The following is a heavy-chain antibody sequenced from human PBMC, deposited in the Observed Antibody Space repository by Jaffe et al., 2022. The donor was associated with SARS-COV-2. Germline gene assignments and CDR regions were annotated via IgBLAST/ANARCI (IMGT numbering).Heavy chain of an antibody. CDR2: INKDGSTT. V-gene: IGHV3-74*03. J-gene: IGHJ4*02. CDR1: GFTFSRYW. D-gene: IGHD3-10*02. CDR3: VRMLDSDY. Sequence: EVQLVESGGTLVQPGGSLRLSCAASGFTFSRYWMHWVRQAPGKGLVWVSRINKDGSTTEYADSVKGRFTISRDNAKNTVYLQMNSLRAEDTAVYYCVRMLDSDYWGQGTLVTVSS.